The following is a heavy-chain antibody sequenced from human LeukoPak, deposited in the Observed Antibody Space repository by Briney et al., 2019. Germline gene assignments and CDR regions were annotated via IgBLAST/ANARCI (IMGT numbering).Heavy chain of an antibody. CDR2: IFYNGST. CDR1: GGSISGYY. V-gene: IGHV4-59*01. Sequence: SETLSLTCTVSGGSISGYYWSWIRQPPGKGLEWIGDIFYNGSTNYIPSLKSRVTISVDTYKNQCSLKLSAVTAADTAVYYCARGEWNLLFDYWGQGTLVTVSS. J-gene: IGHJ4*02. D-gene: IGHD1-26*01. CDR3: ARGEWNLLFDY.